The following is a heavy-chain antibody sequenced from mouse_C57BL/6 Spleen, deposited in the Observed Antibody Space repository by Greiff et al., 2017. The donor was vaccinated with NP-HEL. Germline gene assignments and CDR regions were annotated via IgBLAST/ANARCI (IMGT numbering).Heavy chain of an antibody. D-gene: IGHD1-1*02. Sequence: QVHVKQSGAELVRPGASVTLSCKASGYTFTDYEMHWVKQTPVHGLEWIGAIDPETGGTAYNQKFKGKAILTADKSSSTAYMELRSLTSEDSAVYYCTRGGTPLYFDYWGKGTTLTVSS. CDR2: IDPETGGT. CDR1: GYTFTDYE. CDR3: TRGGTPLYFDY. V-gene: IGHV1-15*01. J-gene: IGHJ2*01.